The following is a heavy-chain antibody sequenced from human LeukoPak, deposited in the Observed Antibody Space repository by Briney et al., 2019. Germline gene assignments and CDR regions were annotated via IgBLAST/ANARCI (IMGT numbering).Heavy chain of an antibody. D-gene: IGHD2-21*02. V-gene: IGHV3-23*01. Sequence: GGSLRLSCAASGFTFSSYGMSWVRQAPGKGLEWVSAISGSGGSTYYADSVKGRFTISRDNSKNTLYLQMNSLRAEDTAVYYCAKDSLAYCGGDCYSGANWFDPWGQGTLVTVSS. CDR3: AKDSLAYCGGDCYSGANWFDP. CDR1: GFTFSSYG. J-gene: IGHJ5*02. CDR2: ISGSGGST.